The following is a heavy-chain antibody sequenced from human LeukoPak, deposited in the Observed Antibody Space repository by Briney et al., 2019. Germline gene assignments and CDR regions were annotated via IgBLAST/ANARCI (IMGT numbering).Heavy chain of an antibody. CDR3: ARGGLPGLYFDY. V-gene: IGHV1-69*05. CDR1: GGTFSNYA. CDR2: IIPITGTT. D-gene: IGHD1-26*01. Sequence: GASVKVSCKASGGTFSNYAISWVRQAPGPGLEWMGGIIPITGTTNYAQKFQGRVTITTDESTRTAYMELSSLRSEDTAVYYCARGGLPGLYFDYWGQGTLVTVSS. J-gene: IGHJ4*02.